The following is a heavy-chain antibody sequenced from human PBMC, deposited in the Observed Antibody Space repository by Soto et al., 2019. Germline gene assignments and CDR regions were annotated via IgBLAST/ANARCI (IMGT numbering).Heavy chain of an antibody. V-gene: IGHV4-34*01. CDR1: GWSFSCYY. D-gene: IGHD6-13*01. Sequence: PSETLSLTCAVYGWSFSCYYWIWIRQPPGKGLEWIGEINHSGSTNYNPSLKSRVTISVDTSKNQFSLKLSSVTAADTAVYYCARARYSSSWYLYWGQGTLVTVSS. CDR2: INHSGST. CDR3: ARARYSSSWYLY. J-gene: IGHJ4*02.